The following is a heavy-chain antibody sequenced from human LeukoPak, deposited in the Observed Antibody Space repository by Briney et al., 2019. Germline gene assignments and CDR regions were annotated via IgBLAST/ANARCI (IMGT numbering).Heavy chain of an antibody. Sequence: GGSLRLSCAASGFTFSSHAMSWVRQAPGKGLEWVSAISGSGGSTYYADSVKGRFTISRDNSKNTLYLQMNSLRAEDTAVYYCAKVSHKTPGLRLRRIKNREIGAFDIWGQGTMVTVSS. D-gene: IGHD4-17*01. J-gene: IGHJ3*02. CDR2: ISGSGGST. V-gene: IGHV3-23*01. CDR1: GFTFSSHA. CDR3: AKVSHKTPGLRLRRIKNREIGAFDI.